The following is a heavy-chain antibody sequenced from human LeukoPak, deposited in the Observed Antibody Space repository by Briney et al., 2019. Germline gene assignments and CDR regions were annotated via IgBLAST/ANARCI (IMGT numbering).Heavy chain of an antibody. CDR1: GYTFTSYD. J-gene: IGHJ5*02. CDR2: MNPNSGNT. D-gene: IGHD6-13*01. CDR3: ARKRSSSWYRYWFDP. Sequence: GASVKVSCKASGYTFTSYDINWVRQATGQGLEWMGWMNPNSGNTGYAQKFQGRVTITRNTSISTAYMELSSLRSEGTAVYYCARKRSSSWYRYWFDPWGQGTLVTVSS. V-gene: IGHV1-8*03.